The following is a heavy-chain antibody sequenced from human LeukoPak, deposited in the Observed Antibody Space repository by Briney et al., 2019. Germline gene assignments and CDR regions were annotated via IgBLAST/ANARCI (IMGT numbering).Heavy chain of an antibody. CDR1: GYTFTGYY. J-gene: IGHJ5*02. CDR2: INPNSGGT. V-gene: IGHV1-2*02. Sequence: ASVKVSCKASGYTFTGYYMHWVRQAPGQGLEWMGWINPNSGGTNYAQKFQGRVTMTRDMSTSTVYMELSSLRSEDTAVYYCARDQGAGTGCVDPWGQGTLVTVSS. D-gene: IGHD6-13*01. CDR3: ARDQGAGTGCVDP.